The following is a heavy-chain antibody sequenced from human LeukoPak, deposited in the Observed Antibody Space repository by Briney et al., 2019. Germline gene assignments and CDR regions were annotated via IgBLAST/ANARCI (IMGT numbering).Heavy chain of an antibody. CDR1: GGSISSYY. J-gene: IGHJ4*02. V-gene: IGHV4-59*01. Sequence: PSETLSLTCTVSGGSISSYYWSWIRQPPGKGLELIGYIYYSGSTNYNPSLKSRVTMSVDTSKNQFSLRLSSVTAADTAVYYCAGEGYTSGWYKTDYWGQGTLVTVSS. CDR2: IYYSGST. CDR3: AGEGYTSGWYKTDY. D-gene: IGHD6-19*01.